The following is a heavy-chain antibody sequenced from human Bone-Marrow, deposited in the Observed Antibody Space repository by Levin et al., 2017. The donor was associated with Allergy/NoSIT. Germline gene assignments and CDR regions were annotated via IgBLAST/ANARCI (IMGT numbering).Heavy chain of an antibody. D-gene: IGHD5-12*01. V-gene: IGHV3-23*01. CDR2: MSGSGDLT. CDR1: GFLFSLYA. J-gene: IGHJ4*02. CDR3: AKVRTTGYFSMFLDY. Sequence: PGGSLRLSCGTSGFLFSLYAMTWVRQTPEKGLEWVATMSGSGDLTHYADSVKGRFTISRDNSKRALFLQMDNLRAEDTAVYYCAKVRTTGYFSMFLDYWGQGALVSVSS.